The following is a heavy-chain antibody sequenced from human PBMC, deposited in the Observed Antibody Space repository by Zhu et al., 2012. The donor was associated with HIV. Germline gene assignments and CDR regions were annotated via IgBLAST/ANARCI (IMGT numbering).Heavy chain of an antibody. Sequence: QVQLQQWGAGLLKPSETLSLTCAVYGGSFSGYYWSWIRQPPGKGLEWIGETIHGGSTNFKPSLRSRVTISVDKSKNQFSLKLSSVTAADTAVYYCASSTISASGTEFMYWGQGTLVTVSS. D-gene: IGHD3-10*01. CDR2: TIHGGST. J-gene: IGHJ4*02. CDR3: ASSTISASGTEFMY. CDR1: GGSFSGYY. V-gene: IGHV4-34*12.